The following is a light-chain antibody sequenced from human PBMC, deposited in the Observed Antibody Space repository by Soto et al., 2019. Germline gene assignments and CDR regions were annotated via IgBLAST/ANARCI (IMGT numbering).Light chain of an antibody. V-gene: IGKV2-28*01. CDR2: LGS. CDR1: XSXLHSNGYNY. CDR3: MQALQTPNT. Sequence: DVVSSHSPLSLXXTXXFXXFIXFMSFXSXLHSNGYNYLDWYLQKPGQSPQLLIYLGSNRASGVPDRFSGSGSRTDFTLQISRVEAEDVGLYYCMQALQTPNTFGPGTRLEIK. J-gene: IGKJ5*01.